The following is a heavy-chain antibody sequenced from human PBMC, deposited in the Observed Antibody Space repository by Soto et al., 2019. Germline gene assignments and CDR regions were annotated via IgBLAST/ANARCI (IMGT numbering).Heavy chain of an antibody. D-gene: IGHD7-27*01. CDR1: GGSFSGYY. Sequence: SETLSLTCAVYGGSFSGYYWSWIRQPPGKGLEWIGEINHSGSTNYNPSLKSRVTISVDTSKKQFSLKRSSVTAADSAVYYCARGYNPTGDPSSFDYWGQGTLVTVSS. J-gene: IGHJ4*02. V-gene: IGHV4-34*01. CDR3: ARGYNPTGDPSSFDY. CDR2: INHSGST.